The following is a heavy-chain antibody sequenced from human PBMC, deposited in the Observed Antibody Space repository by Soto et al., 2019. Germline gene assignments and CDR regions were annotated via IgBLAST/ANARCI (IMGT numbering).Heavy chain of an antibody. Sequence: GVRLRRSCAACGCTASSNYLTWVRQPPGKGRKWVSALYPNGSAYYADSVKGRFTISTDNSQNSVYLQINTLRAEATAMYYCAGRLVREYEDNTNYFYLDYWRQGTRVTVAS. D-gene: IGHD1-20*01. J-gene: IGHJ4*02. CDR3: AGRLVREYEDNTNYFYLDY. CDR1: GCTASSNY. CDR2: LYPNGSA. V-gene: IGHV3-53*01.